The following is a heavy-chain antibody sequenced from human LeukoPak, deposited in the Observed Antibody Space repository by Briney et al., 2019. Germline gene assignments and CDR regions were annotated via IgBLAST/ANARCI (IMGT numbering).Heavy chain of an antibody. CDR2: LHRYGGT. D-gene: IGHD3-22*01. CDR3: ARGSYYGSGAYYMDV. V-gene: IGHV3-66*03. CDR1: GFTVSNNY. Sequence: GGSLRLSCAASGFTVSNNYLSWVRHPPGKGLEWVSLLHRYGGTYPADSVKGRFTISGDKSKNMLYLQMNSLRGEDTAVYYCARGSYYGSGAYYMDVWGKGSTVTVSS. J-gene: IGHJ6*03.